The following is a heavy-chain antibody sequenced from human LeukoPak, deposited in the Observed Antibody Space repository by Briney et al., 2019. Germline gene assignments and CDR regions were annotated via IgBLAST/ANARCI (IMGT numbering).Heavy chain of an antibody. V-gene: IGHV5-51*01. D-gene: IGHD3-22*01. CDR3: ARRGVDREFFDY. CDR2: IYPGDSDT. CDR1: GYSFTTYW. J-gene: IGHJ4*02. Sequence: LGESLKISCKGSGYSFTTYWIAWVRQMPGKGLERVGIIYPGDSDTRYSPSFRGQVTISADKSINTAYLQWSSLKASDTAMFYCARRGVDREFFDYRGRGTLVTVSS.